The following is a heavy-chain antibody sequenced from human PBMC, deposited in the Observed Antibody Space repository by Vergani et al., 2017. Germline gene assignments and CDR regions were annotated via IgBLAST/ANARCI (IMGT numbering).Heavy chain of an antibody. CDR1: GFTFSSYS. CDR2: ISSISSYI. Sequence: EVQLVESGGGLVKPGGSLRLSCAASGFTFSSYSMNWVRQAPGKGLEWVSSISSISSYIYYADSVKGRFTISRDNAKNSLYLQMNSLRAEDTAVYYCARAPGYSYGFDYWGQGTLVTVSS. V-gene: IGHV3-21*01. CDR3: ARAPGYSYGFDY. J-gene: IGHJ4*02. D-gene: IGHD5-18*01.